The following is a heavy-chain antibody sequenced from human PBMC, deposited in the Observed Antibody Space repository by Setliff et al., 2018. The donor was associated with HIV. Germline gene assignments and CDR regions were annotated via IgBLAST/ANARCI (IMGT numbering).Heavy chain of an antibody. CDR1: GYSFTNYW. CDR3: AMLFSGTSFDF. CDR2: IWPDDSDT. Sequence: GESLKISCKASGYSFTNYWVGWVRQMPANGLEWMGLIWPDDSDTIYSSSFQGQVTMSADKSISTAYLQWSSLKAPDTAMYYCAMLFSGTSFDFWGQGTLVTVSS. D-gene: IGHD1-26*01. J-gene: IGHJ4*02. V-gene: IGHV5-51*01.